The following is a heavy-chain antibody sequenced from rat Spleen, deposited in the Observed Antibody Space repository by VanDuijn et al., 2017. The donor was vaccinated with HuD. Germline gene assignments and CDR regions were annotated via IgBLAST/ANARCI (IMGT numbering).Heavy chain of an antibody. CDR1: GFTFSDYN. Sequence: EVQLVESGGGLVQPGRSLKLSCAASGFTFSDYNMAWVRQAPKKGLEWVATISYDGSSAYYRDSVKGRFTISRDNAKSTLYLQMDSLRSEDTATYYCARRLRYFDYWGQGVMVTVSS. CDR2: ISYDGSSA. D-gene: IGHD1-11*01. J-gene: IGHJ2*01. V-gene: IGHV5-7*01. CDR3: ARRLRYFDY.